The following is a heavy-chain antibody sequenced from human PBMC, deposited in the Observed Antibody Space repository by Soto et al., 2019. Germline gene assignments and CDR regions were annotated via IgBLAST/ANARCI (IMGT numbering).Heavy chain of an antibody. V-gene: IGHV1-46*01. CDR3: ARDLRVGEMATISDY. CDR1: GYTFTSYY. J-gene: IGHJ4*02. CDR2: INPSGGST. D-gene: IGHD5-12*01. Sequence: QVQLVQSGAEVKKPGASVKVSCKASGYTFTSYYMHWVRQAPGQGLEWMGIINPSGGSTSYAQKFQGRVTMTRDTSTSTVYMELSSLRSEDTAVYYCARDLRVGEMATISDYWGQGTLVTVSS.